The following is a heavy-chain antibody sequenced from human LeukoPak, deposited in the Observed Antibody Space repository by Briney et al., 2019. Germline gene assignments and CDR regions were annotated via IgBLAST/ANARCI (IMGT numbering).Heavy chain of an antibody. CDR3: AWATVTTWWGNAFDI. J-gene: IGHJ3*02. CDR1: GGSFSGYY. CDR2: INHSGST. Sequence: SETLSLTCAVYGGSFSGYYWSWIRQPPGKGLEWIGEINHSGSTNYNPSLKSRVTISVDTSKNQFSLKLSSVTAADTAVYYCAWATVTTWWGNAFDIWGQGTMVTVSS. D-gene: IGHD4-17*01. V-gene: IGHV4-34*01.